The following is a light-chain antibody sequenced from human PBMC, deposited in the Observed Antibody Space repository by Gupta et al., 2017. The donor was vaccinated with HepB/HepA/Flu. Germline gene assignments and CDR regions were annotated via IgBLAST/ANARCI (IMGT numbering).Light chain of an antibody. V-gene: IGLV2-14*01. J-gene: IGLJ1*01. CDR2: DVS. CDR1: SSVVGDYNY. CDR3: SSLTSSSTV. Sequence: QSALTQPASVSGSPGQSITISCTGTSSVVGDYNYVSWYQQHPGKAPILMIYDVSNRPSGVSNRFSGSKSGNTASLTISGLQAEDEADYYCSSLTSSSTVFGTGTRVTVL.